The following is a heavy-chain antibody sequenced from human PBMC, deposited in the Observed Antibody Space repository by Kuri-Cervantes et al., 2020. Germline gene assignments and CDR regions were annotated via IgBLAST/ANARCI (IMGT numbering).Heavy chain of an antibody. CDR1: GFTFSSYA. J-gene: IGHJ6*02. CDR3: AKRMTKDIVVVPAAMPVVTYYGMDV. D-gene: IGHD2-2*01. CDR2: ISYDGSNK. Sequence: GESLKISCAASGFTFSSYAMHWVRQAPGKGLEWVAVISYDGSNKYYADSVKGRFTISRDNSKNTLYLQMNSLRAEDTAVYYCAKRMTKDIVVVPAAMPVVTYYGMDVWGQGTTVTVSS. V-gene: IGHV3-30-3*02.